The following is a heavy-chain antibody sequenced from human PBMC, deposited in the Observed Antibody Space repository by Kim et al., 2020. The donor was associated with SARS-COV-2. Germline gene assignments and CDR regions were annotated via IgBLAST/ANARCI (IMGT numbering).Heavy chain of an antibody. J-gene: IGHJ6*03. V-gene: IGHV7-4-1*02. CDR2: INTNTGNP. Sequence: ASVKVSCKASGYTFTSYAMNWVRQAPGQGLEWMGWINTNTGNPTYAQGFTGRFVFSLDTSVSTAYLQISSLKAEDTAVYYCARDLEQQLVLYYYYYMDVWGKGTTDTVSS. CDR1: GYTFTSYA. D-gene: IGHD6-13*01. CDR3: ARDLEQQLVLYYYYYMDV.